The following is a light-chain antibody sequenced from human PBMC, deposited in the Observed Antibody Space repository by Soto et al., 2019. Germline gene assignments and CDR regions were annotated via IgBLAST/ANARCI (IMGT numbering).Light chain of an antibody. CDR3: QQHNSYPRT. V-gene: IGKV1-5*03. CDR1: QSISTW. CDR2: TAS. J-gene: IGKJ1*01. Sequence: DIQMTQSPSTLSASVGDRVTINCRASQSISTWLAWYQQKPGKAPKLLIYTASNLERGVPSRFSGSGSGTEFTLTISSLQPDDFATYYCQQHNSYPRTFGQGTKVEMK.